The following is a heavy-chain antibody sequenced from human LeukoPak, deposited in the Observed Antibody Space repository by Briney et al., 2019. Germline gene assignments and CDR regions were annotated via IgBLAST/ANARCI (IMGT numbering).Heavy chain of an antibody. CDR3: AKDFTLSDGWYTHFDY. D-gene: IGHD6-19*01. CDR2: ISGSGGSI. CDR1: GFTFSNYA. J-gene: IGHJ4*02. Sequence: GGSLRLSCAASGFTFSNYAMSWVRQAPGKGLEWVSAISGSGGSIFYADSVKGRFSISRDNSKNTLYLQMSSLRVEESAVYYCAKDFTLSDGWYTHFDYWGQGTLVTVSS. V-gene: IGHV3-23*01.